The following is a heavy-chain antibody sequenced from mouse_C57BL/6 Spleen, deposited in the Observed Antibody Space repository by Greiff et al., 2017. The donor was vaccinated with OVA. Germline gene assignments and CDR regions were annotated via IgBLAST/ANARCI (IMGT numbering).Heavy chain of an antibody. D-gene: IGHD6-5*01. J-gene: IGHJ3*01. CDR3: AREGAAMPFAY. V-gene: IGHV3-6*01. Sequence: EVQLVESGPGLVKPSQSLSLTCSVTGYSITSGYYWNWIRQFPGNKLEWMGYISYDGSNNYNPSLKNRISITRDTSKNQFFLKLNSVTTEDTATYYCAREGAAMPFAYWGQGTLVTVSA. CDR1: GYSITSGYY. CDR2: ISYDGSN.